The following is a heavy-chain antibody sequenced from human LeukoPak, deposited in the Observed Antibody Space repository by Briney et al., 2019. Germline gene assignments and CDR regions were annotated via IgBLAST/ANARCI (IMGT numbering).Heavy chain of an antibody. CDR3: ARGSGSYYRKSVDY. V-gene: IGHV4-61*01. J-gene: IGHJ4*02. Sequence: PSETLSLTCTVSGGSVSSGSYYWSWIRQPPGKGLEWIGYIYYSGSTNYNPSLKSRVTISVDTSKNQFSLKPSSVTAADTAVYYCARGSGSYYRKSVDYWGQGTLVTVSS. CDR2: IYYSGST. CDR1: GGSVSSGSYY. D-gene: IGHD3-10*01.